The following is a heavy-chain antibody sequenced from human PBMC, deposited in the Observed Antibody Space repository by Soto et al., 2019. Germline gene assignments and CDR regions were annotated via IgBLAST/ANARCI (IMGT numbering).Heavy chain of an antibody. D-gene: IGHD1-1*01. V-gene: IGHV1-69*05. CDR3: ARVLMAERNDAFDI. Sequence: SVKVSCKASGGTFSSYAISWVRQAPGQGLEWMGGIIPIFGTANYAQKFQGRVTITRDTSASTAYMELSSLRSEDTAGYSCARVLMAERNDAFDIGGKGTRVT. CDR1: GGTFSSYA. CDR2: IIPIFGTA. J-gene: IGHJ3*02.